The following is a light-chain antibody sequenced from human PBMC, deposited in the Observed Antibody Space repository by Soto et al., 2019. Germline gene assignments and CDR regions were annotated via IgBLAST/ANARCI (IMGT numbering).Light chain of an antibody. CDR1: QAIRYD. CDR2: AAS. V-gene: IGKV1-6*01. J-gene: IGKJ1*01. CDR3: LQDYGYPRT. Sequence: AIQMTQSPSSLSASVGDRVTLTCRANQAIRYDLAWYQQKPGRAPKLLIYAASHLPSGVPSRFSGSGSGTDFTLTISSLQPEDFATYYCLQDYGYPRTFGQGTKVEI.